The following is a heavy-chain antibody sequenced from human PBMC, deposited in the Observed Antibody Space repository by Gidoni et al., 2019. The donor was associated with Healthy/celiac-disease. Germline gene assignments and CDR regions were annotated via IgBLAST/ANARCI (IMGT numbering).Heavy chain of an antibody. CDR2: IKQEGSEK. CDR3: ARVEWGSYPPYFDY. D-gene: IGHD1-26*01. CDR1: RFPFCSYW. V-gene: IGHV3-7*03. Sequence: EVPLVESGGGLVQAGGAARTSSAAPRFPFCSYWMSWVRQAPGKGPEWVSNIKQEGSEKYYVDSVKGRFTISRDNAKNSLYLQMNSLRAEDTAVYYCARVEWGSYPPYFDYWGQGTLVTVSS. J-gene: IGHJ4*02.